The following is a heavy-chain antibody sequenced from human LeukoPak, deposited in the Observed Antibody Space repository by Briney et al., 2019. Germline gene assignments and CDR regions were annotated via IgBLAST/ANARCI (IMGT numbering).Heavy chain of an antibody. V-gene: IGHV4-34*01. CDR1: GGSFSGYY. Sequence: KPSETLSLTCAVYGGSFSGYYWSWIRQPPGKGLEWIGEINHSGSTNYNPSLKGRVTIPVDTSKNQFSLKLSSVTAADTAVYYCARGYYDSSGYYYHYYYYYMDVWGKGTTVTVSS. J-gene: IGHJ6*03. CDR2: INHSGST. CDR3: ARGYYDSSGYYYHYYYYYMDV. D-gene: IGHD3-22*01.